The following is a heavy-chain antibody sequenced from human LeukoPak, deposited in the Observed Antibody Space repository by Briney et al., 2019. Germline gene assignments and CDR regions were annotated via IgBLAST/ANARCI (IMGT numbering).Heavy chain of an antibody. CDR2: IYYSGST. CDR3: ASFAGFWSGYSIDY. CDR1: GGSISSYY. Sequence: SETLSLTXTVSGGSISSYYWSWIRQPPGKGLEWIGYIYYSGSTNYNPSLKSRVTISVDTSKNQFSLKLSSVTAADTAVYYCASFAGFWSGYSIDYWGQGTLVTVSS. D-gene: IGHD3-3*01. V-gene: IGHV4-59*01. J-gene: IGHJ4*02.